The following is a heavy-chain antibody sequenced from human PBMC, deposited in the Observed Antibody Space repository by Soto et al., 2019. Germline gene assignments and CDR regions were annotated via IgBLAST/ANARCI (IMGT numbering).Heavy chain of an antibody. CDR3: ARARWGAVAGKFGWFDP. CDR2: INHSGST. CDR1: GGSFSGYY. J-gene: IGHJ5*02. V-gene: IGHV4-34*01. Sequence: PSETLSLTCAVYGGSFSGYYWSWIRQPPGKGLEWIGEINHSGSTNYNPSLKSRVTISVDTSKNQFSLKLSSVTAADTAVYYCARARWGAVAGKFGWFDPWGQGTLVTVSS. D-gene: IGHD6-19*01.